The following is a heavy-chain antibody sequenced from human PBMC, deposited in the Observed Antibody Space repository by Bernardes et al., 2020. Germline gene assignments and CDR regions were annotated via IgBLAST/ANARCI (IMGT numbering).Heavy chain of an antibody. CDR3: ARDRPWYQLLEHYFDY. CDR2: IWYDGRTK. D-gene: IGHD2-2*01. V-gene: IGHV3-33*07. CDR1: GFIFSRYA. J-gene: IGHJ4*02. Sequence: GGSLRLSCATSGFIFSRYAMFWVRQAPGKGLEWVAVIWYDGRTKYYAESVKGRFTISRDNSKNTLYLEMNSLRGEDTGVYYCARDRPWYQLLEHYFDYWGQGTLVTVSS.